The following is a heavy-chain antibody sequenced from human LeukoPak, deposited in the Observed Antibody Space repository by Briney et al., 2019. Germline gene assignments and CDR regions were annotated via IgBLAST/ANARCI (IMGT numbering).Heavy chain of an antibody. CDR3: ARELYYDSSGYYSGY. CDR1: GFTFSDYY. V-gene: IGHV3-11*01. J-gene: IGHJ4*02. Sequence: PGGSLRLSCAASGFTFSDYYMSWIRQAPGKGLEWVSYISSSGSAIYYADSVKGRFTISRDNAKNSLYLQMNSLRAEDTAVYYCARELYYDSSGYYSGYWGQGTLVTVSS. CDR2: ISSSGSAI. D-gene: IGHD3-22*01.